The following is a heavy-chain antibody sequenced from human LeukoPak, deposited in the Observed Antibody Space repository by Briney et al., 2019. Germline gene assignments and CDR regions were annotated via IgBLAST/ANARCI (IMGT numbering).Heavy chain of an antibody. Sequence: GGPLSLSGAASGFPFSDYYMTGVRQAPGRGLGGLSYITNRGDTVFYADSVKGRFTVSRDNAKRSLYLQIESLRDDDTAVYHCALSSIHKDYYFGMDVWGQGTTVTVSS. D-gene: IGHD2-2*01. V-gene: IGHV3-11*01. CDR3: ALSSIHKDYYFGMDV. CDR2: ITNRGDTV. J-gene: IGHJ6*02. CDR1: GFPFSDYY.